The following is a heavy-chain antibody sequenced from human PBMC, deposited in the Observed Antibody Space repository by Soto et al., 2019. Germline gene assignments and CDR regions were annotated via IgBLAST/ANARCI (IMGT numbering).Heavy chain of an antibody. Sequence: GGSLRLSCAASGFTFSGYAMHWVRQAPGKGLEWVAVISYDGSNKYYADSVKGRFTISRDNSKNTLYLQMNSLRAEDTAVYYCASSAVAAAGTDDAFDIWGQGTMVTVSS. V-gene: IGHV3-30-3*01. D-gene: IGHD6-13*01. CDR3: ASSAVAAAGTDDAFDI. CDR2: ISYDGSNK. CDR1: GFTFSGYA. J-gene: IGHJ3*02.